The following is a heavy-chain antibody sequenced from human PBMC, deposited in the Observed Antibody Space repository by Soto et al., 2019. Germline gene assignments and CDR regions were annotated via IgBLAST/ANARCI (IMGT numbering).Heavy chain of an antibody. D-gene: IGHD2-2*01. CDR2: IYPGDSDT. CDR1: GYSFTSYW. Sequence: HGESLKISCKGSGYSFTSYWIGWVRQMPGKGLEWMGIIYPGDSDTRYSPSFQGQVTISADKSISTAYLQWSSLKASDTAMYYCARHGGYCSSTSCYKGYYYGMDVWGQGTTVTVSS. CDR3: ARHGGYCSSTSCYKGYYYGMDV. V-gene: IGHV5-51*01. J-gene: IGHJ6*02.